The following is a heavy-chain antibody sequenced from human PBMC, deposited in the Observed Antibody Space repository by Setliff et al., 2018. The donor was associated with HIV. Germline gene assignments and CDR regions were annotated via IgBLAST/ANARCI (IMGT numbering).Heavy chain of an antibody. Sequence: PGESVKISCKGSGYRFTSYWIDWVRQTPGKGLEWMGIIHLGDSDTRYSPSFQGQVTISADKSTSTAYLQWTSLKASDSAMYYCASGSGIDWFDPWGQGTLVTVSS. CDR1: GYRFTSYW. V-gene: IGHV5-51*01. J-gene: IGHJ5*02. D-gene: IGHD3-10*01. CDR2: IHLGDSDT. CDR3: ASGSGIDWFDP.